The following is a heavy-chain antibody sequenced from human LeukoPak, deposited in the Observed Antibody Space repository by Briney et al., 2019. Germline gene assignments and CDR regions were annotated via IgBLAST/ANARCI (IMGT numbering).Heavy chain of an antibody. CDR3: ARVIGSYGDSAY. V-gene: IGHV3-48*02. CDR1: GFTFRSFS. D-gene: IGHD4-17*01. CDR2: ISSSSSST. Sequence: GGSLRLSCGVSGFTFRSFSVTWVPQAPGKGLEWISYISSSSSSTYYADSVKGRFTTTRDYAKNSLYLQMNSLRDEDTAVYYCARVIGSYGDSAYWGQGTLVTVSS. J-gene: IGHJ4*02.